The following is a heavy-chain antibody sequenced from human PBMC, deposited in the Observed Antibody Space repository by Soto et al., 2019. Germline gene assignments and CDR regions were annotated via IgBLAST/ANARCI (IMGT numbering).Heavy chain of an antibody. CDR2: ISKSGFT. D-gene: IGHD3-10*01. CDR1: SVSINSFTNHY. V-gene: IGHV4-59*08. Sequence: QAQLQTSGPGLVKPSETLSLTCTVSSVSINSFTNHYCSWIRQPPGKGLEWVGYISKSGFTRYNPPLRSRVTLSVETSKTQFSLNLSSVTAADTALYFCATQGFGKLHGLVDVWGQGTTVTVSS. J-gene: IGHJ6*02. CDR3: ATQGFGKLHGLVDV.